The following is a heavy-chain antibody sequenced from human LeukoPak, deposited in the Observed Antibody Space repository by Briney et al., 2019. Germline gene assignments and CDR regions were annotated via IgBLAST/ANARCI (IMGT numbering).Heavy chain of an antibody. D-gene: IGHD2-2*01. Sequence: PGRSLRLSCAASGFTFSSYGMHWVRQAPGKGLEWVAVIWYDGSNKYYADSVKGRFTISRDNSKNTLYLQMNSLRAEDTAVYYCARGPPYCSSTSCYLEYWGQGTLVTVSS. CDR2: IWYDGSNK. V-gene: IGHV3-33*01. CDR1: GFTFSSYG. J-gene: IGHJ4*02. CDR3: ARGPPYCSSTSCYLEY.